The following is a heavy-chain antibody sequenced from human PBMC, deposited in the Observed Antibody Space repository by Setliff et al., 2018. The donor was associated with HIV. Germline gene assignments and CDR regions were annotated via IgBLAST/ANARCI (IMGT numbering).Heavy chain of an antibody. CDR3: VRSLSGNSSTYYWAFDF. CDR1: GFTFTSHS. Sequence: PGESLKISCVTSGFTFTSHSMNWVRLRPGKGLEWVASISGSGTYTHYADSVRGRFTVSRDNAKNSLWLQLDSLKVEDTALYFCVRSLSGNSSTYYWAFDFWGQGAPVTLSS. D-gene: IGHD3-22*01. CDR2: ISGSGTYT. J-gene: IGHJ4*02. V-gene: IGHV3-21*01.